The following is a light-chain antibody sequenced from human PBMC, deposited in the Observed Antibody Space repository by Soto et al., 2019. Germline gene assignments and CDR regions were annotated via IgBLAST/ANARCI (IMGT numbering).Light chain of an antibody. V-gene: IGLV2-14*01. CDR2: DVT. Sequence: QSVLTQPASVSGSPGQSIAISCTGSSSDVGGYNYVSWYQQHSGKAPKLIIYDVTNRPSGVSDRFSGSKSGNTASLTISGLQAEDEAEYYCSSYTSSSTVIFGGGTKLTVL. CDR1: SSDVGGYNY. CDR3: SSYTSSSTVI. J-gene: IGLJ2*01.